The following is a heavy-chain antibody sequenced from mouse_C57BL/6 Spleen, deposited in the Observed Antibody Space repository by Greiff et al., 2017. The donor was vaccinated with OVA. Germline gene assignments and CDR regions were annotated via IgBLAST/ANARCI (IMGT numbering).Heavy chain of an antibody. CDR2: INPNNGGT. CDR1: GYTFTDYN. V-gene: IGHV1-18*01. Sequence: EVKLQQSGPELVKPGASVKIPCKASGYTFTDYNMDWVNQSHGKSLEWIGEINPNNGGTIYNQKFKGKATLTVDTSSSTAYMELRSLTSVDTAVYYCAVELNFYAFDYWGQGTSVTVSA. J-gene: IGHJ4*01. CDR3: AVELNFYAFDY. D-gene: IGHD4-1*01.